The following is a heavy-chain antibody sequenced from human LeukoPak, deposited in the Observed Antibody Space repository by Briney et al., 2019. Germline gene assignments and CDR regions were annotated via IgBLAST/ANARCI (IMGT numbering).Heavy chain of an antibody. CDR3: ARAPATVVEFDC. D-gene: IGHD4-23*01. CDR1: GGSISSGGYY. J-gene: IGHJ4*02. CDR2: IYYSGST. V-gene: IGHV4-31*03. Sequence: KPSQTLSLTCTVSGGSISSGGYYWSWIRQHPGKGLEWIGYIYYSGSTYYNPSLKSRVTISVDTSKNQFPLNLSSVTAADTAVYYCARAPATVVEFDCWCQGTLVTVSS.